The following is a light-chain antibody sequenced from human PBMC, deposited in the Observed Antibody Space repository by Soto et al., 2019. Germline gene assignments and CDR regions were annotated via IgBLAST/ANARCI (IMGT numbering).Light chain of an antibody. CDR3: QQSNSYPHT. J-gene: IGKJ2*01. CDR1: QGISSY. Sequence: DIQLTQSPSFLSASVGDRVTITCRASQGISSYLAWYQQTPGKAPKLLIYSASTLQSGVPSRFSGSGSGTKFTLTISSLQPEDFATYYCQQSNSYPHTLGQGTKVDIK. V-gene: IGKV1-9*01. CDR2: SAS.